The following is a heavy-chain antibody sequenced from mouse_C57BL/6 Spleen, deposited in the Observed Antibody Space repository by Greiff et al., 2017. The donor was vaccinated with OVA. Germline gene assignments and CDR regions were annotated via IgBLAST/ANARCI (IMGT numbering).Heavy chain of an antibody. CDR1: GYTFTDYN. V-gene: IGHV1-18*01. Sequence: EVKLQESGPELVKPGASVKIPCKASGYTFTDYNMDWVKQSHGKSLEWIGDINPNNGGTIYNQKFKGKATLTVDKSSSTAYMELRSLTSEDTAVYYCARGDYYSNYDDAMDYWGQGTSVTVSS. J-gene: IGHJ4*01. CDR2: INPNNGGT. D-gene: IGHD2-5*01. CDR3: ARGDYYSNYDDAMDY.